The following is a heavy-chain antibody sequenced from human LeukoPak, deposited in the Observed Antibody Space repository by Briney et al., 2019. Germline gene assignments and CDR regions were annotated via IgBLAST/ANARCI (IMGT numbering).Heavy chain of an antibody. V-gene: IGHV3-23*01. CDR1: GFTFSSYA. D-gene: IGHD2-21*02. Sequence: PGGSLRLSCAASGFTFSSYAMSWVRQAPGKGLEWVSAISGSGGSTYYADSVKGRFTISRDNSKNTLYLQMNSLRAEDTAVYYCAKRIVVVTAMPHFDYWGQGTLVTVSS. CDR2: ISGSGGST. J-gene: IGHJ4*02. CDR3: AKRIVVVTAMPHFDY.